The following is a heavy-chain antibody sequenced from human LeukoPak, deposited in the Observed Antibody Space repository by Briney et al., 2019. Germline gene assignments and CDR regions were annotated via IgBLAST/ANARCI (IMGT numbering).Heavy chain of an antibody. D-gene: IGHD2-8*01. CDR2: IIPILGIA. CDR1: GGTFSSYA. Sequence: RASVKVSCKASGGTFSSYAISWVRQAPGQGLEWMGRIIPILGIANYAQKFQGRVTITADKSTSTAYMELSSLRSEDTAVYYCARVLCTNGVCFGSDYYYYYSMDVWGQGTTVTVSS. V-gene: IGHV1-69*04. J-gene: IGHJ6*02. CDR3: ARVLCTNGVCFGSDYYYYYSMDV.